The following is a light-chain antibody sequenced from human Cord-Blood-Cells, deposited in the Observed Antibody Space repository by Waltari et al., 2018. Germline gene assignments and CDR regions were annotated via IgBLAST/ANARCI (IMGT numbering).Light chain of an antibody. J-gene: IGLJ1*01. CDR3: SSYAGSNINYV. Sequence: QSALTQPPSASGSPGQSVTISCTGTSSDVGGYNYVSWYQQHPGKAPKLMIYEVSKGPTWVPDRFSGCKSGSTASLTVSGLQAEDEADYYCSSYAGSNINYVFGTGTKVTGL. CDR1: SSDVGGYNY. CDR2: EVS. V-gene: IGLV2-8*01.